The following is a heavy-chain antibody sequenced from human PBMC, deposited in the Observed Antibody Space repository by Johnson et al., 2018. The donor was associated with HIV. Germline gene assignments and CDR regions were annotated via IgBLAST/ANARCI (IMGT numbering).Heavy chain of an antibody. J-gene: IGHJ3*02. CDR3: ASPRAVAGGGAFDI. V-gene: IGHV3-30*04. CDR1: GFTFSNYA. Sequence: QVQLVESGGGVVQPGGSLRLSCVGSGFTFSNYALHCVRQAPGKGLEWVALISYDGNHKNYADSVKGRFTISRDNSKNTLFLHMNSLRPEDTAVYYCASPRAVAGGGAFDIWGKGTMVTVSS. D-gene: IGHD6-19*01. CDR2: ISYDGNHK.